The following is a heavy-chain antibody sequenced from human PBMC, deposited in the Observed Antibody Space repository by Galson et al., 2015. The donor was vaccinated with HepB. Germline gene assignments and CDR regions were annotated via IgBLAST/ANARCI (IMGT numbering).Heavy chain of an antibody. D-gene: IGHD2-8*02. CDR1: GFTFSSYG. V-gene: IGHV3-30*18. CDR3: AKDLLVIDSPVSYGMDV. J-gene: IGHJ6*02. Sequence: SLRLSCAASGFTFSSYGMHWVRQAPGKGLEWVAVISYDGSNKYYADSVKGRFTISRDNSKNTLYLQMNSLRAEDPAVYYCAKDLLVIDSPVSYGMDVWGQGTTVTVSS. CDR2: ISYDGSNK.